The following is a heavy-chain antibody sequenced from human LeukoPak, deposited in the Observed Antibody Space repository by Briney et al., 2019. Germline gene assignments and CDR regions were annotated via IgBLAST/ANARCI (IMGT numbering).Heavy chain of an antibody. Sequence: ASVKVSCKASGYTFTGYYMHWVRQAPGQGLEWMGWINPNSGGTNYAQKFQGRVTMTRDTSISTAYMELSRLRSDDTAVYYCARSRDVVLRFLEWLPSSNGMDVWGQGTTVTVSS. CDR1: GYTFTGYY. D-gene: IGHD3-3*01. J-gene: IGHJ6*02. CDR3: ARSRDVVLRFLEWLPSSNGMDV. V-gene: IGHV1-2*02. CDR2: INPNSGGT.